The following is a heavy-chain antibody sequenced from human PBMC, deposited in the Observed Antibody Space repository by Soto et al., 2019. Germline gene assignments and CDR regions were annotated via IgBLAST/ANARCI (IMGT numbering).Heavy chain of an antibody. J-gene: IGHJ6*02. D-gene: IGHD3-9*01. CDR2: IYYSGST. CDR3: ARDRDYDILTGPPRLDV. V-gene: IGHV4-61*01. CDR1: GGSVSSGSYY. Sequence: SETLSLTCTVSGGSVSSGSYYWSWIRQPPGKGLEWIGYIYYSGSTNYNPSLKSRVTISVDTSKNQFSLKLSSVTAADTAVYYCARDRDYDILTGPPRLDVWGQGTTVTVSS.